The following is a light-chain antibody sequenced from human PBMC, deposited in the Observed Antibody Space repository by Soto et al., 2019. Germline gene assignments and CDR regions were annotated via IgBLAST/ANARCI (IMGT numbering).Light chain of an antibody. CDR1: QGISNY. CDR2: EAS. V-gene: IGKV1-27*01. Sequence: DIQMTQSPSSLSASVGDRVTITCRASQGISNYLAWYQQKPGKLPKLLIYEASTLQSGVPSRFSGSGFWTDFTLSISSLPPEDVAAYYWQKYNSAPFTFGPGTKVDIK. CDR3: QKYNSAPFT. J-gene: IGKJ3*01.